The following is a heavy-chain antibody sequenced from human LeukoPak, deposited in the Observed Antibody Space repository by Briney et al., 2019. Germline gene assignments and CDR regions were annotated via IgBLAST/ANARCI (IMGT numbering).Heavy chain of an antibody. V-gene: IGHV3-21*01. D-gene: IGHD2-8*01. CDR2: ISSSSSYI. CDR1: GFTFSSYS. CDR3: ARDQMVRAHWYFDL. J-gene: IGHJ2*01. Sequence: PGGSLRLSCAASGFTFSSYSMNWVRQAPGKGLEWVSSISSSSSYIYYADSVKGRFTISRDNAKNSLYLQMNSLRAEDTAVYYCARDQMVRAHWYFDLWGRGTLVTVSS.